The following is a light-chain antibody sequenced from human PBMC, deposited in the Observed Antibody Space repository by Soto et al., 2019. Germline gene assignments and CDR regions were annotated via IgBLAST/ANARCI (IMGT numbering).Light chain of an antibody. CDR2: DAY. CDR1: QSFRGL. J-gene: IGKJ5*01. V-gene: IGKV3-11*01. CDR3: QQRHMWPIT. Sequence: EVVLTQSPVTLSLSPGERATLSCRASQSFRGLLAWYQQKPGQAPRPLIYDAYNRATGIPPRFSGSGSGTDFTLTISSLEPEDSEVYYCQQRHMWPITFGQGTRLEIK.